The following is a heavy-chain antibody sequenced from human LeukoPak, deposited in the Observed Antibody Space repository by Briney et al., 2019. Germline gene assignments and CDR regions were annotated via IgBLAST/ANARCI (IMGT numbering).Heavy chain of an antibody. CDR3: ANLPVAARAFDI. CDR1: GFTFSSYA. CDR2: ISGSGGST. J-gene: IGHJ3*02. Sequence: GGSLRLSCAASGFTFSSYAMSWVRQAPGKGLEWVSAISGSGGSTYSADSVKGRFTNSRDNSKNTLYLQMNSLRAEDTAVYYCANLPVAARAFDIWGQGTMVTVSS. D-gene: IGHD1-26*01. V-gene: IGHV3-23*01.